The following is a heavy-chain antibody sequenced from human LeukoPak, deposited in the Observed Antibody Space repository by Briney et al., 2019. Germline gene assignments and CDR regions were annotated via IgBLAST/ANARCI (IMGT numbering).Heavy chain of an antibody. CDR3: ARGFAAAGFDY. CDR2: IYYSGST. CDR1: GGYIGRFY. J-gene: IGHJ4*02. V-gene: IGHV4-59*08. D-gene: IGHD6-13*01. Sequence: SETLSLTCTVSGGYIGRFYWRWIRRPPGKGLEWIGYIYYSGSTNYNPSLKSRVTISVDTSKNQFSLKVTSVTAADTAVYYCARGFAAAGFDYWGQGTLVTVSS.